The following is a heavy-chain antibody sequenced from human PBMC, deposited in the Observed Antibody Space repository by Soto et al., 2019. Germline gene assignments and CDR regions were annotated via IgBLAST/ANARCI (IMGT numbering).Heavy chain of an antibody. D-gene: IGHD2-15*01. CDR2: IYWDDDK. CDR1: GFSLSTSGVG. CDR3: ALRRGYCSGGTCYSIWFDP. V-gene: IGHV2-5*02. Sequence: QITLKESGPPLVKPTQTLTLTCTFSGFSLSTSGVGVGWIRQPPGKALEWLALIYWDDDKRYSPSLKSRLTITKDHSKNQVVLTMTNMDPVDTATYYCALRRGYCSGGTCYSIWFDPWGQGTLVTVSS. J-gene: IGHJ5*02.